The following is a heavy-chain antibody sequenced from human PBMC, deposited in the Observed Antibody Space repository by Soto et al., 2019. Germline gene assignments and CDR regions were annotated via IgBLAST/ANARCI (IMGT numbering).Heavy chain of an antibody. V-gene: IGHV5-51*01. D-gene: IGHD3-16*01. Sequence: GESLKISCKGSGYSFTSYWIGWVRQMPGKGLEWMGIIYPGDSDTRYSPSFQGQVTISADKSISTAYLQWSSLKASDTAMYYCARNYGRSTGYYYYGMDVWGQGTTVTVSS. CDR3: ARNYGRSTGYYYYGMDV. J-gene: IGHJ6*02. CDR2: IYPGDSDT. CDR1: GYSFTSYW.